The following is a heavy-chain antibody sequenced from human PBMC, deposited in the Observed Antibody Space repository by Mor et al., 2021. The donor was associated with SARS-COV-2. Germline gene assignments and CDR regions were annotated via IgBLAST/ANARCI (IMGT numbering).Heavy chain of an antibody. CDR3: AKDYGGIAEVVAFDI. V-gene: IGHV3-30*02. D-gene: IGHD4-17*01. J-gene: IGHJ3*02. Sequence: GRFTISRDNSKNTLYLQMNSLRAEDTAVYYCAKDYGGIAEVVAFDIWGLGTMVTFSS.